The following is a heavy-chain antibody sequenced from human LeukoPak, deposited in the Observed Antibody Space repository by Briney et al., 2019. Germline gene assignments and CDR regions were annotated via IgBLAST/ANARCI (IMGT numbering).Heavy chain of an antibody. J-gene: IGHJ5*02. CDR3: ARGFASGWYSRYDP. V-gene: IGHV4-61*01. CDR1: GDPVSRGSCY. D-gene: IGHD6-19*01. Sequence: SETLSLTCTVSGDPVSRGSCYWSWIRRPPGKELEWIGYVYHTGSTNYNPSLKSRVTISVDTSKNEFSLKMTSVTAADTAVYYRARGFASGWYSRYDPWGQGTLVAVSS. CDR2: VYHTGST.